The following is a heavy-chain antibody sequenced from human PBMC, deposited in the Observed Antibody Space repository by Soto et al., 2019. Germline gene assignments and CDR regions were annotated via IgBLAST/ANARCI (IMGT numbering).Heavy chain of an antibody. Sequence: QVQLVESGGGVVQPGTSLRLACAASGFTLSNIGMQWVRQAPGKGLEWVAVISAGGNTKYYADSVKGRFTISRDNSKNTLFLQMNSLRTEDTAVYDCAKESGGERYAAYFDLWGQGTLVTVSA. CDR2: ISAGGNTK. CDR3: AKESGGERYAAYFDL. V-gene: IGHV3-30*18. D-gene: IGHD2-21*01. J-gene: IGHJ4*02. CDR1: GFTLSNIG.